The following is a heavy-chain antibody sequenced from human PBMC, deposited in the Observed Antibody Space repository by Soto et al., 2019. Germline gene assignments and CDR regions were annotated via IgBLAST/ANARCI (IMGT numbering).Heavy chain of an antibody. CDR2: TSGGNFRA. V-gene: IGHV3-23*01. CDR3: AKGRSQWDIFFDC. Sequence: GGSLRLSCAASGLPFTTYVLHWVRQAPGKGLEWVSGTSGGNFRAYYADSVKGRFTISRDNSKNTLYLQMNSLRVEDTAIYYCAKGRSQWDIFFDCWGQGTLVTVSS. D-gene: IGHD1-26*01. J-gene: IGHJ4*02. CDR1: GLPFTTYV.